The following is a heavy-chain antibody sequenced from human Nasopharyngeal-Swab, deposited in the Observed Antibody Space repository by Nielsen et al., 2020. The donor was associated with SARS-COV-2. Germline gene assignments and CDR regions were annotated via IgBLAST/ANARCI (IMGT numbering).Heavy chain of an antibody. J-gene: IGHJ6*02. D-gene: IGHD1-26*01. V-gene: IGHV4-59*01. CDR2: IYYSGST. Sequence: SETLSLTCTVSGGSISSYYWSWIRQPPGKGPEWIGYIYYSGSTNYNPSLKSRVTISVDTSKNQFSLKLSSVTAADTAVYYCARGRELFNYYYYGMDVWGQGTTVTVSS. CDR3: ARGRELFNYYYYGMDV. CDR1: GGSISSYY.